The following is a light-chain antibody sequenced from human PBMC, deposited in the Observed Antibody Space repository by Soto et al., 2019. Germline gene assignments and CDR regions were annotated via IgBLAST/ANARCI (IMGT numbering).Light chain of an antibody. V-gene: IGLV1-36*01. Sequence: QSVLTQPPSVSEAPRQRVTISCSGSSSNIGNNAVNWYQQLPGQAPKIVIYYDDLLTSGVSDRFSGSKSGISASLAISDLQSEDDADYYCATWDASLNAYVFGPGTKVTVL. CDR3: ATWDASLNAYV. J-gene: IGLJ1*01. CDR2: YDD. CDR1: SSNIGNNA.